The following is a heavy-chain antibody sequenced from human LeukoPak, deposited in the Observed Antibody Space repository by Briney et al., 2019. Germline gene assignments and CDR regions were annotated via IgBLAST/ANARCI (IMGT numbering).Heavy chain of an antibody. CDR1: GYTFTGYY. J-gene: IGHJ6*02. CDR2: INPNSGGT. Sequence: VASVKVSCKASGYTFTGYYMHWVRQAPGQGLEWMGWINPNSGGTNYAQKFQGRVTMTRDTSISTAYMELSRLRSDDTAVYYCARAYYDILTGYYDYGMDVWGQGTTVTVSS. D-gene: IGHD3-9*01. V-gene: IGHV1-2*02. CDR3: ARAYYDILTGYYDYGMDV.